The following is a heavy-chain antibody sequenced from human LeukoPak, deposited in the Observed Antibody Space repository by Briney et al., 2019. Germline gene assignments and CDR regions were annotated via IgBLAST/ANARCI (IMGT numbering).Heavy chain of an antibody. CDR3: ARARGGSGRGDYFDS. D-gene: IGHD3-16*01. J-gene: IGHJ4*02. CDR1: GYRFTSYG. V-gene: IGHV1-18*01. CDR2: ISGYNGNT. Sequence: GASVKVSCKASGYRFTSYGISWVRQAPGQGLEWMGWISGYNGNTNYAQKLQGRVTMTTDTSTSTAYMELRSLRSDDTAVYYCARARGGSGRGDYFDSWGQGTLVTVSS.